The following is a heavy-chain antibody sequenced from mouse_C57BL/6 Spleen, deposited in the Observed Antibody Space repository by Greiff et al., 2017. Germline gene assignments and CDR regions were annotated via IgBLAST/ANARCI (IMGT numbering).Heavy chain of an antibody. CDR2: IYPSDSET. Sequence: QVQLQQSGAELVRPGSSVKLSCKASGYTFTSYWMDWVKQRPGQGLEWIGNIYPSDSETHYNQKFKDKATLTVDKSSSTAYMQLSSLTSEDSAVYYCASGGYDGYYFDYWGQGTTLTVSS. CDR1: GYTFTSYW. V-gene: IGHV1-61*01. CDR3: ASGGYDGYYFDY. D-gene: IGHD2-3*01. J-gene: IGHJ2*01.